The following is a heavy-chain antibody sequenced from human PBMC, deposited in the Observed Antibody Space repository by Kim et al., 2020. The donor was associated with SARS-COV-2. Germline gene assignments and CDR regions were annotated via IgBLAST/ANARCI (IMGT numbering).Heavy chain of an antibody. CDR1: GGSISSSSYY. D-gene: IGHD6-6*01. Sequence: SETLSLTCTVSGGSISSSSYYWGWIRQPPGKGLEWIGSIYYSGSTYYNPSLKSRVTISVDTSKNQFSLKLSSVTAADTAVYYCARLPKKGWPLGSSHYYGMDVWGQGTTVTVSS. V-gene: IGHV4-39*01. CDR2: IYYSGST. CDR3: ARLPKKGWPLGSSHYYGMDV. J-gene: IGHJ6*02.